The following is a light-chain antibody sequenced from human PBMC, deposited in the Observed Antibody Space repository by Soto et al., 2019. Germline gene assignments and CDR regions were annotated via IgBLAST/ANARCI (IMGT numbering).Light chain of an antibody. Sequence: QSVLTQPASVSGSPGQPIAISCTGSSSDVGFYNYISWYQQHPGKVPKLIIYEVTNRPSGVSNRFSGSKSGNTASLTISGLQAEDEADYYCCSYTTSSTRVFGTGTKVTVL. CDR2: EVT. CDR3: CSYTTSSTRV. V-gene: IGLV2-14*01. CDR1: SSDVGFYNY. J-gene: IGLJ1*01.